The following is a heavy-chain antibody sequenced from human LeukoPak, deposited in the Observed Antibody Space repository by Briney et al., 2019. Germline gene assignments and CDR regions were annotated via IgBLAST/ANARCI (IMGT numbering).Heavy chain of an antibody. Sequence: PGGSLRLSCAASGFTFSSYGMHWVRQAPGKGLEWVAVISYDGSNKYYADSVKGRFTISRDNSKNTLYLQMNSLRAEDTAVYYCAKVQYSSGWYAGFDYWGQGTLVTVSS. V-gene: IGHV3-30*18. CDR3: AKVQYSSGWYAGFDY. D-gene: IGHD6-19*01. CDR2: ISYDGSNK. CDR1: GFTFSSYG. J-gene: IGHJ4*02.